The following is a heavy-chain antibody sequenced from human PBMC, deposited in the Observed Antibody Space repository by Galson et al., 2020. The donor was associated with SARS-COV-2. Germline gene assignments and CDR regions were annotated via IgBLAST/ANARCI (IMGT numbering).Heavy chain of an antibody. CDR3: ARDPYSSGWTNYYYFAMDV. J-gene: IGHJ6*02. CDR2: LYSGGTT. D-gene: IGHD6-19*01. Sequence: GESLKISCVASGFTVSNTYMSWVRQAPGKGLEWVALLYSGGTTSYTDSVRGRFTISRDNSKNTLYLQMNSLSLEDTAVYYCARDPYSSGWTNYYYFAMDVWGQGTTVTVSS. CDR1: GFTVSNTY. V-gene: IGHV3-53*01.